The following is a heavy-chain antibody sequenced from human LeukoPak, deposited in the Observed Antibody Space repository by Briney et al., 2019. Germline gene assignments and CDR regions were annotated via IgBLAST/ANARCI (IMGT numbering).Heavy chain of an antibody. J-gene: IGHJ2*01. D-gene: IGHD2-2*01. CDR3: ARARYCSSTSCFDDWYFDL. Sequence: GGSLRLSCAASGLTFSGYSMNWVRQAPGKGLEWVSSISSSSSYIYYAGSVKGRFTISRDNAKNSLYLQMNSLRAEDTAVYYCARARYCSSTSCFDDWYFDLWGRGTLVTVSS. CDR2: ISSSSSYI. V-gene: IGHV3-21*01. CDR1: GLTFSGYS.